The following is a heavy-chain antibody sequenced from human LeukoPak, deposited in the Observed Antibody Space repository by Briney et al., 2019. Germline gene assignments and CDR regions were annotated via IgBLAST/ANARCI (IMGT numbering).Heavy chain of an antibody. J-gene: IGHJ4*02. Sequence: GGSLRLSCAASGFSFSSYGMSWVRQAPGKGLEWVPSITDNGGSTYYADSVKGRFTISRDNSRNMLYLQMDSLRAEDTAVYYCAKRVDYSSPGGYFDYWGQGTLVTVSS. CDR2: ITDNGGST. V-gene: IGHV3-23*01. CDR1: GFSFSSYG. CDR3: AKRVDYSSPGGYFDY. D-gene: IGHD2-2*01.